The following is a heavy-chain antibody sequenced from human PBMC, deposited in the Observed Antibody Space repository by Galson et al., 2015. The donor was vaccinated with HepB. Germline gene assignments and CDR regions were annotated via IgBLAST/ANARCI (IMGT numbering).Heavy chain of an antibody. CDR1: GFPFSSYG. CDR3: ARDLDTGTYYIYY. V-gene: IGHV3-30*02. J-gene: IGHJ4*02. Sequence: SLRLSCAASGFPFSSYGIHWVRQAPGKGLEWVAFIRYDGSNKYYADSVKGRFTISRDNSKNTLYLEMNSLRAEDTAMYHCARDLDTGTYYIYYWGQGTLVPVSS. CDR2: IRYDGSNK. D-gene: IGHD7-27*01.